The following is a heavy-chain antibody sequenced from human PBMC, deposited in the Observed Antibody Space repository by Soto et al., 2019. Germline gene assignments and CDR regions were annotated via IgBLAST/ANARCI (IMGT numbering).Heavy chain of an antibody. CDR3: AKQYGYYDILTGHNWFDP. CDR2: ISGSGGST. Sequence: AGWSLRLACASSGFTFISYAMSWVRQAPGKGLEWVSAISGSGGSTYYADSVKGRFTISRDNSKNTLYLQMNSLRAEDTAVYYCAKQYGYYDILTGHNWFDPWGQGTLVTVSS. V-gene: IGHV3-23*01. D-gene: IGHD3-9*01. CDR1: GFTFISYA. J-gene: IGHJ5*02.